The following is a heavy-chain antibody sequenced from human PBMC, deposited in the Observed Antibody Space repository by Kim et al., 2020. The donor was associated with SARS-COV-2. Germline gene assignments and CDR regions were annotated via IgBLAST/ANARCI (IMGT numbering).Heavy chain of an antibody. V-gene: IGHV4-4*02. CDR1: GGSISSSNW. CDR2: IYHSGST. CDR3: ASVNSSGWYGRNYYGMDV. J-gene: IGHJ6*02. Sequence: SETLSLTCAVSGGSISSSNWWSWVRQPPGKGLEWIGEIYHSGSTNYNPSLKSRVTISVDKSKNQFSLKLSSVTAADTAVYYCASVNSSGWYGRNYYGMDVWGQGTTVTVSS. D-gene: IGHD6-19*01.